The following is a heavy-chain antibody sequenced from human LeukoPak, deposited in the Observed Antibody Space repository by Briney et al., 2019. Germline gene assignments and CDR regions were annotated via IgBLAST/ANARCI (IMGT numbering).Heavy chain of an antibody. D-gene: IGHD2-2*01. V-gene: IGHV3-15*01. CDR3: TTGPERCSSTSCYAVGVDY. Sequence: GGSLRLSCAASGFTFSNAWMSWVRQAPGKGLEWVGRIKSKTDGGTTDYAAPVKGRFTISRDDSKNTLYLQMNSPKTEDTAVYYCTTGPERCSSTSCYAVGVDYWGQGTLVTVSS. J-gene: IGHJ4*02. CDR1: GFTFSNAW. CDR2: IKSKTDGGTT.